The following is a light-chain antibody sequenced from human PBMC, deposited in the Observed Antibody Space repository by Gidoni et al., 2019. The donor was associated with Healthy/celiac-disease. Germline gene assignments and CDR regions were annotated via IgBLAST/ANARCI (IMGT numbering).Light chain of an antibody. CDR1: SSDVGGYNY. J-gene: IGLJ3*02. CDR3: SSYTSSSTLE. Sequence: QSALTQPASVSESPGQSITISCTGTSSDVGGYNYVSWYQQHPGKAPKLMIYEVSNRPPGVSHRFSGSKSGNTASLTISGLQAEDEADYYCSSYTSSSTLEFGGGTKLTVL. CDR2: EVS. V-gene: IGLV2-14*01.